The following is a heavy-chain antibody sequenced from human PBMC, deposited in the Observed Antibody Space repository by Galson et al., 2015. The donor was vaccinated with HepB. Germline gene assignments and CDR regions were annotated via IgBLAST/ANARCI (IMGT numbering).Heavy chain of an antibody. CDR2: IIPILGIA. V-gene: IGHV1-69*04. J-gene: IGHJ4*02. D-gene: IGHD2-15*01. CDR3: AREAEVVAAAISFDY. CDR1: GGTFSSYT. Sequence: QSGAEVKKPGESLKTSCKASGGTFSSYTISWVRQAPGQGLEWMGRIIPILGIANYAQKSQGRVTITADKSTSTAYMELSSLRSEDTAVYYCAREAEVVAAAISFDYWGQGTLVTVSS.